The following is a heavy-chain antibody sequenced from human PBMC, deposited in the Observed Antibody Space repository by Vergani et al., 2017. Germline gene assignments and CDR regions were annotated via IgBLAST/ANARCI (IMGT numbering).Heavy chain of an antibody. Sequence: QVQLQQWGAGLLKPSETLSLTCAVYGGSFSGYYWSWIRQPPGKGLEWIGEINHSGSTNYNPSLKSRVTISVDTSKNQFSLKLSSVTAADTAVYYCARGRGQLVQYYYYMYVWGKGTTVTVSS. CDR3: ARGRGQLVQYYYYMYV. V-gene: IGHV4-34*01. J-gene: IGHJ6*03. D-gene: IGHD6-6*01. CDR1: GGSFSGYY. CDR2: INHSGST.